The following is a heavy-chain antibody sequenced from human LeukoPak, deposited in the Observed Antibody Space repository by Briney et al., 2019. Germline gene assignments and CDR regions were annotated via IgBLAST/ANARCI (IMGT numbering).Heavy chain of an antibody. D-gene: IGHD2-21*01. V-gene: IGHV3-48*01. CDR2: ISSGSRTI. CDR1: GFAFSSYS. CDR3: VRESISGHRDFDY. Sequence: GGSLRLSCAASGFAFSSYSMNWVRQASGRGLEWISYISSGSRTIYYADSVEGRFPISRDNGKNSLYLLLNSLRADDTAVYFCVRESISGHRDFDYWGQGTLITVSS. J-gene: IGHJ4*02.